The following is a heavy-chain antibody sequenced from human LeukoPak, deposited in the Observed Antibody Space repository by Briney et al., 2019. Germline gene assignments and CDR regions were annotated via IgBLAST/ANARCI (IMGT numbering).Heavy chain of an antibody. J-gene: IGHJ4*02. CDR2: IYYSGST. CDR1: GGSISSYY. V-gene: IGHV4-59*01. Sequence: SETLSLTCTVSGGSISSYYWSWIWQPPGKGLEWIGYIYYSGSTNYNPSLKSRVTISVDTSKNQFSLKLSSVTAADTAVYYCARVSAYCGGDCYQQVDYWGQGTLVTVSS. D-gene: IGHD2-21*02. CDR3: ARVSAYCGGDCYQQVDY.